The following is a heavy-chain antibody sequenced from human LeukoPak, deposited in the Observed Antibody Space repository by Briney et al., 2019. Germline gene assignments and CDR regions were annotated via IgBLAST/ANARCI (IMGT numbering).Heavy chain of an antibody. D-gene: IGHD3-10*01. J-gene: IGHJ5*02. V-gene: IGHV4-38-2*02. CDR1: GYSISSGYY. Sequence: SETLSLTCTVSGYSISSGYYWGWIRQPPGEGLEGIGSIYHSGRTFYDPSLKSRVTISVDTSKNQFPLKMSSVTAADTAVYYCARNHGSGRGEWFDPWGQGTLVTVSS. CDR2: IYHSGRT. CDR3: ARNHGSGRGEWFDP.